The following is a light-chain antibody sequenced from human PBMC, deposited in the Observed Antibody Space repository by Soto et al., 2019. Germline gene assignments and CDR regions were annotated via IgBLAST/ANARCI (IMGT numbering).Light chain of an antibody. CDR1: SSDVGSYKL. V-gene: IGLV2-23*02. CDR3: CSYAGTSTYTV. J-gene: IGLJ7*01. CDR2: EVS. Sequence: QSVLTQPASVSGSPGQSITISCTGTSSDVGSYKLVSWYQQHPGKAPKLMISEVSKRPSGISDRFSGSKSGSTASLTISGLQAEDEADYYCCSYAGTSTYTVFGGGTQLTVL.